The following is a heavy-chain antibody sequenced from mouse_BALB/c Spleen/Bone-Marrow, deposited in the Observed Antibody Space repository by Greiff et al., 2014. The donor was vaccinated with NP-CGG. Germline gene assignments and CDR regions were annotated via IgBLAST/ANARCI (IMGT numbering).Heavy chain of an antibody. Sequence: QVQLQQSGAEPAKPGASVKMSCKASGYTFTSYWMHWVKQRPGQGLEWIGYINPSTGYTEYNQKFKDKATLTAVKSSTTAYMQLRSLTSEDSAVYYCARDDYDAIAYWGQGTLVTVSA. CDR2: INPSTGYT. J-gene: IGHJ3*01. CDR1: GYTFTSYW. CDR3: ARDDYDAIAY. D-gene: IGHD2-4*01. V-gene: IGHV1-7*01.